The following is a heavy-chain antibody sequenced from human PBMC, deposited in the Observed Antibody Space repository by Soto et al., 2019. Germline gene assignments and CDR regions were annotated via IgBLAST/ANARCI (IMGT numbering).Heavy chain of an antibody. D-gene: IGHD3-22*01. CDR2: IYQSGTT. J-gene: IGHJ4*02. V-gene: IGHV4-61*01. CDR3: ARDSSGRHDY. CDR1: GGSVRSGSYY. Sequence: SETLSLTCSVSGGSVRSGSYYWTWIRQPPGKGLEWIGYIYQSGTTNYNASLKSRVTISIDTSKNQFFLKLNSVTAADTAVDYCARDSSGRHDYWGQGTLVPVSS.